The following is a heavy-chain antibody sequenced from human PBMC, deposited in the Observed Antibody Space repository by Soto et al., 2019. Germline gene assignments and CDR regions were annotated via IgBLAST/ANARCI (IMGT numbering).Heavy chain of an antibody. Sequence: GGSLRLACAASGFTFSSYSMNWVRQAPGKGLEWVSSISSSSSYIYYADSVKGRFTISRDNAKNSLYLQMNSLRAEDTAVYYCARDLSTYYYDSSGYYPGYWGQGTLVTVSS. D-gene: IGHD3-22*01. CDR2: ISSSSSYI. CDR1: GFTFSSYS. CDR3: ARDLSTYYYDSSGYYPGY. V-gene: IGHV3-21*01. J-gene: IGHJ4*02.